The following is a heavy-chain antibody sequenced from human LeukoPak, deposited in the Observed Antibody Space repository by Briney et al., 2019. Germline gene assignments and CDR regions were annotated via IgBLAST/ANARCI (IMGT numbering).Heavy chain of an antibody. D-gene: IGHD1-26*01. CDR3: ARDTRGGSYGDAPYYLDY. CDR2: TYYRSKWYN. CDR1: GDSVSSNSAT. J-gene: IGHJ4*02. Sequence: SQTLSLTCAISGDSVSSNSATWNWFRQSPSRGLEWLGRTYYRSKWYNDYAVSVKSRITINPDTSKNQFSLQLNSVTPEDTAVYYCARDTRGGSYGDAPYYLDYWGQGTLVTVSS. V-gene: IGHV6-1*01.